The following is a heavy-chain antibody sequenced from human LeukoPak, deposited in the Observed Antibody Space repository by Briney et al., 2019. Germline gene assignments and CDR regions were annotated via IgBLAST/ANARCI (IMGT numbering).Heavy chain of an antibody. D-gene: IGHD4-17*01. V-gene: IGHV3-30*02. CDR3: AKDWSATVTTGRLDY. CDR2: IRYDGSNK. CDR1: GFTFSSYG. J-gene: IGHJ4*02. Sequence: PGGSLRLSCAASGFTFSSYGMHWVRQAPGKGLEWVAFIRYDGSNKYYADSVKGRFTISRDNSKNTLYLQMNSLRAEDTAVYYCAKDWSATVTTGRLDYWGQGTLVTASS.